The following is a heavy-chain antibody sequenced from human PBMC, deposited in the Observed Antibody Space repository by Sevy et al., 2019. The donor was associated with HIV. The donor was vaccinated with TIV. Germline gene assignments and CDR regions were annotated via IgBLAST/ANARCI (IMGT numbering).Heavy chain of an antibody. CDR3: ARLRHSSGWYVAHGEVNWFDP. J-gene: IGHJ5*02. V-gene: IGHV4-4*07. Sequence: SETLSLTCTVSGGSISSYYWSWIRQPAGKGLEWIGRIYTSGSTNYNPSLKSRVTMSVDTSKNQFSLKLSSVTAAATAVYYCARLRHSSGWYVAHGEVNWFDPWGQGTLVTVSS. D-gene: IGHD6-19*01. CDR1: GGSISSYY. CDR2: IYTSGST.